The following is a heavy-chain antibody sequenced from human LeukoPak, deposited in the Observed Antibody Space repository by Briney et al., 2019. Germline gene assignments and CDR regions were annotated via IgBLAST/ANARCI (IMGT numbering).Heavy chain of an antibody. Sequence: GRSLRLSCAASGFTFSSYGMHWVRQAPGKGLEWVAVIWYDGSNKYYADSVKGRFTISRDNSKNTLYLQMNSLRAEDTAVYYCAREPSSYGDYFGFDYWGQGTLVTVSS. D-gene: IGHD4-17*01. V-gene: IGHV3-33*01. CDR2: IWYDGSNK. CDR3: AREPSSYGDYFGFDY. CDR1: GFTFSSYG. J-gene: IGHJ4*02.